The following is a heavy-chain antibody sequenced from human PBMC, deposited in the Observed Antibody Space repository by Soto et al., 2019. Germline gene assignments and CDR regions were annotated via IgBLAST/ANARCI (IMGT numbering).Heavy chain of an antibody. CDR1: GFSVTANY. D-gene: IGHD5-12*01. CDR2: IYSGGST. J-gene: IGHJ4*02. CDR3: HGYGY. Sequence: EVQVVESGGGLIQPGGSLRLSCEVSGFSVTANYMSWVRQAPGTGLEWVSVIYSGGSTYYIDSVKGRFSISRDISKNTLYLQMMSLSAVGAAVYYCHGYGYWGQGSLVTVSS. V-gene: IGHV3-53*01.